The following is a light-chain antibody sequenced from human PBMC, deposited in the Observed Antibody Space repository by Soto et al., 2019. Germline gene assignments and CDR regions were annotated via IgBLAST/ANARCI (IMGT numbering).Light chain of an antibody. CDR2: KAS. CDR3: QQYVRT. V-gene: IGKV1-5*03. J-gene: IGKJ1*01. CDR1: QSISSW. Sequence: DIKRIQSPSTRTASVGDRVTITCRASQSISSWLAWYQQKPGKAPKLLIYKASSLESGVPSRFSGSGSGTEFTLTISSLQPDDFATYYCQQYVRTFGQVTKVDIK.